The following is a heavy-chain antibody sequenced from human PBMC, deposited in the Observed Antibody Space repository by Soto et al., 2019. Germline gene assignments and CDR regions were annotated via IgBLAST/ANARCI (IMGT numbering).Heavy chain of an antibody. CDR2: ISGSGGNT. CDR3: AKEDVITMIVGTNAFDI. V-gene: IGHV3-23*01. D-gene: IGHD3-22*01. J-gene: IGHJ3*02. Sequence: PVGSLRLSCASSVFTFSSYAMSCVRQSPGKWLEWVSAISGSGGNTYYADSVKGRFTISRDNSKNTLYLQMNSLRAEDTAVYYCAKEDVITMIVGTNAFDIWGQGTMVNVSS. CDR1: VFTFSSYA.